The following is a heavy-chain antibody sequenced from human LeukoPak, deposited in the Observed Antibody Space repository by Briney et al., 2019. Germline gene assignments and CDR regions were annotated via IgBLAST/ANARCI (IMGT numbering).Heavy chain of an antibody. CDR3: ARDFPESKGWGLDP. D-gene: IGHD1-14*01. Sequence: SETLSLTCTVSGGSISSYYWSWIRQTSGMGLEWIGYIYHSGSTKYNPSLKSRVTISVDTSKNQFSLKLSSVTAADTAVYYCARDFPESKGWGLDPWGQGTLVTVSS. CDR1: GGSISSYY. V-gene: IGHV4-59*01. CDR2: IYHSGST. J-gene: IGHJ5*02.